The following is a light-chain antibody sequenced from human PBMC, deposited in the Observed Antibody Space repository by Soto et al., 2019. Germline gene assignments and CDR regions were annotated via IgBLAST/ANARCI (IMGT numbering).Light chain of an antibody. Sequence: QSALTQPASVSGSPGQSITIACTWTSSDVGGYNYVSWYQQHPGKAPKLMIYEVSNRPSGVSNRFSGSKSGNTASLTISGLQAEDEADYYCSSYTSSSTLYVFGTGTRSPS. J-gene: IGLJ1*01. CDR1: SSDVGGYNY. V-gene: IGLV2-14*01. CDR2: EVS. CDR3: SSYTSSSTLYV.